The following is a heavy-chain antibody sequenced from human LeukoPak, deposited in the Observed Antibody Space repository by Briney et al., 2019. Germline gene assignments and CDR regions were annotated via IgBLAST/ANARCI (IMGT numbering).Heavy chain of an antibody. CDR1: GFTFRSSA. Sequence: SVKVSCKASGFTFRSSALQWVRQARGQPLEWIGWIVVGSGNTNYAQDFQERVTITRDISTSTAYMELSSLRSEDTAVYYCAADPGMLTSYFEYWGQGTLVTVSS. D-gene: IGHD3-16*01. V-gene: IGHV1-58*01. J-gene: IGHJ4*02. CDR2: IVVGSGNT. CDR3: AADPGMLTSYFEY.